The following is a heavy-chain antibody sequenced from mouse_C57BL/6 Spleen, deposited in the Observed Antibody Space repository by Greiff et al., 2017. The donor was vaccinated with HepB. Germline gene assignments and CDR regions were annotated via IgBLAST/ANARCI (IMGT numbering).Heavy chain of an antibody. V-gene: IGHV1-54*01. CDR3: ARGHYYGSSYDV. J-gene: IGHJ1*03. D-gene: IGHD1-1*01. Sequence: QVHVKQSGAELVRPGTSVKVSCKASGYAFTNYLIEWVKQRPGQGLEWIGVINPGSGGTNYNEKFKGKATLTADKSSSTAYMQLSSLTSEDSAVYFCARGHYYGSSYDVWGTGTTVTVSS. CDR1: GYAFTNYL. CDR2: INPGSGGT.